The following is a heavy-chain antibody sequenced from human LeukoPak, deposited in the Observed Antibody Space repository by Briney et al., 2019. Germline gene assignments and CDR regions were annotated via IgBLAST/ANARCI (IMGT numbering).Heavy chain of an antibody. Sequence: GGSLRLSCAASGFTFSSYGMHWVRQAPGKGLEWAAVISDDGSDKYYADSVKGRFTISRDNSKNTLYLQTNSLRAEDTAVYYCARELSPVVKYYFDDWGQGTLVTVSS. CDR1: GFTFSSYG. CDR2: ISDDGSDK. D-gene: IGHD3-22*01. V-gene: IGHV3-30*03. CDR3: ARELSPVVKYYFDD. J-gene: IGHJ4*02.